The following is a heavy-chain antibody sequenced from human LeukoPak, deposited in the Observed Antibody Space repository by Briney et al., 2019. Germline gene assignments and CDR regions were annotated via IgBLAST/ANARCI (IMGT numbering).Heavy chain of an antibody. CDR3: AKGGKWDVTPFDY. Sequence: PGGSLRLSCAASGFTFTSYSMNWVRQAPGKGLEWVSPISGGGGSTYYADSEKGRFTISRDNSKNTLYLQVNSLRAEDTAVYYCAKGGKWDVTPFDYWGQGTLVTVSS. D-gene: IGHD1-26*01. CDR1: GFTFTSYS. J-gene: IGHJ4*02. CDR2: ISGGGGST. V-gene: IGHV3-23*01.